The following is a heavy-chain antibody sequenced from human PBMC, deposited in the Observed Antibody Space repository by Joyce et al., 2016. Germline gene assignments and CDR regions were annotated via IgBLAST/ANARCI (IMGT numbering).Heavy chain of an antibody. J-gene: IGHJ4*02. D-gene: IGHD6-13*01. CDR2: ISYDGSNK. V-gene: IGHV3-30*03. CDR3: ARALGWDSNSCHDY. CDR1: GFTFSNYG. Sequence: QVQLVESGGGVVQPGRALRLSCAASGFTFSNYGMHWVRQAPGKGLKWLAVISYDGSNKYYVDSVKVRFTISRDNSKNTLYLQMNSLRPEDTAVYYCARALGWDSNSCHDYWGQGTLVTVSS.